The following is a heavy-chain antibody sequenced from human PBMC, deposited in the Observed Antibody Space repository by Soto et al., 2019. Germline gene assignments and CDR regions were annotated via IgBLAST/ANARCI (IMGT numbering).Heavy chain of an antibody. V-gene: IGHV3-23*01. CDR3: AKGSSIECHT. D-gene: IGHD6-6*01. Sequence: VQLLESGGDLVQPGGSLRLSCAASGFNFKNYVMTWVRQAPGQGLDWVSSITASGDIDAYAGSVRGRFTISRDNSREMLSLQLNNLRVEDTAVYYCAKGSSIECHTWGQGTLVTVS. CDR2: ITASGDID. CDR1: GFNFKNYV. J-gene: IGHJ5*02.